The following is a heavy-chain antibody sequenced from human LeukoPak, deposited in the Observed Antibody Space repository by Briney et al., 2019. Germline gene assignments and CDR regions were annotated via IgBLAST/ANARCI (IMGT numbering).Heavy chain of an antibody. Sequence: GASLKVSCKASGYTFTSYGINWVRQAPGQGLEWMGWISAYNGNTIYAQKLQGRVAMTTGTSTRTVYMELRSLRSDDTAVYYCAGDRRSRRDSKTPYYYYGMDVWGQGTTVTVS. CDR2: ISAYNGNT. CDR1: GYTFTSYG. D-gene: IGHD3-3*01. CDR3: AGDRRSRRDSKTPYYYYGMDV. J-gene: IGHJ6*02. V-gene: IGHV1-18*01.